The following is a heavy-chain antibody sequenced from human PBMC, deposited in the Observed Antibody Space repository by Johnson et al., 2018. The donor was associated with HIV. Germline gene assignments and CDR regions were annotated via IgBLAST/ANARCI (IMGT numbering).Heavy chain of an antibody. V-gene: IGHV3-30*19. CDR2: ISYDGSNK. Sequence: QVQLVESWGGVVQPGGSLRLSCAASGFTFSSYGMHWVRQAPGKGLEWVASISYDGSNKYYADSVKGRFTISRDNSKNTLYLQMNSLKTEDTAVYYCTTDLELAGLWFGELWYDAFDIWGQGTMVTVSS. D-gene: IGHD3-10*01. CDR1: GFTFSSYG. CDR3: TTDLELAGLWFGELWYDAFDI. J-gene: IGHJ3*02.